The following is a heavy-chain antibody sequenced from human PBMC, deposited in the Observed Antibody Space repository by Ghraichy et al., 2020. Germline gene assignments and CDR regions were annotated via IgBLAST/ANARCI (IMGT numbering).Heavy chain of an antibody. CDR2: INHSGST. J-gene: IGHJ4*02. CDR3: ARGSTGDY. Sequence: SETLSLTCAVYGGSFSGYYWSWIRQPPGKGLEWIGEINHSGSTNYNPSLKSRVTISVDTSKNQFSLKLSSVTAADTAVYYCARGSTGDYWGQGTLVTVSS. CDR1: GGSFSGYY. V-gene: IGHV4-34*01. D-gene: IGHD4-17*01.